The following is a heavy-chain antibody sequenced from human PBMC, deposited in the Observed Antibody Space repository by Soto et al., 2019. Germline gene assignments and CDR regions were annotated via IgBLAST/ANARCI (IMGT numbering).Heavy chain of an antibody. Sequence: EVQLVESGGGLVKPGGSLRLSCAASGFTFSSYSMNWVRQAPGKGLEWVSSISSSSSYIYYADSVKGRFTISRDNAKNSLVFQNNRLGGEGNALDYLWGLDFLAGFGGR. CDR1: GFTFSSYS. CDR2: ISSSSSYI. V-gene: IGHV3-21*01. J-gene: IGHJ2*01. D-gene: IGHD3-9*01. CDR3: WGLDFLAGF.